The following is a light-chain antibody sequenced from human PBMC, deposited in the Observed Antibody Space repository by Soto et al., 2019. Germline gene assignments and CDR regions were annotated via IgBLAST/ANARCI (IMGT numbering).Light chain of an antibody. Sequence: DIQMTQSTSTLSASVGDRVTITCRASQSISNWLAWYQKKPGKAPNLLISKASSLQSGVPSRFSGSRSGTEFPLTISSLQPDDFATYYCQQYHSYSPVPLGQGTKLEIK. CDR2: KAS. J-gene: IGKJ2*01. V-gene: IGKV1-5*03. CDR3: QQYHSYSPVP. CDR1: QSISNW.